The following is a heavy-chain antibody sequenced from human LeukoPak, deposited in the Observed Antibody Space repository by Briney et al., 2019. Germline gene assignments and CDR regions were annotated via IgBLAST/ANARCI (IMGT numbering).Heavy chain of an antibody. CDR2: IYYSGST. D-gene: IGHD3-10*01. CDR3: ARGGPYGSGNYKDY. Sequence: SETLSLTCTVSGGSISSFHWSWIRQPPGKGLEWIGYIYYSGSTIYNPSPKSRVTISIDTSKNQFSLKLSSVTAADTAVYYCARGGPYGSGNYKDYWGQGTLVAVSS. J-gene: IGHJ4*02. CDR1: GGSISSFH. V-gene: IGHV4-59*12.